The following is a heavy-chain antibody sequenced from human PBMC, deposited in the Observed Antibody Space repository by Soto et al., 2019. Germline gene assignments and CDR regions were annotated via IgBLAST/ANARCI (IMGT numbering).Heavy chain of an antibody. Sequence: QVTLKESGPVLVKPTETLTLTCTVSGFSLSIPRVGVSWIRQPPGKALEWLAHIFSNDEKSYSTSLKSRLTISKDTSKSEVVLTMTNMDPVDTATYYCATDGDYDSSGYFRATDYWGQGTLVTVSS. CDR1: GFSLSIPRVG. D-gene: IGHD3-22*01. V-gene: IGHV2-26*01. CDR3: ATDGDYDSSGYFRATDY. CDR2: IFSNDEK. J-gene: IGHJ4*02.